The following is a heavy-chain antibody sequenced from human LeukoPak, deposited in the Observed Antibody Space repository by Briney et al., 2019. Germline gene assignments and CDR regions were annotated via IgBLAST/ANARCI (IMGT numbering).Heavy chain of an antibody. V-gene: IGHV4-38-2*02. D-gene: IGHD4-17*01. CDR2: IYHSGST. Sequence: PSETLSLTCTVSGYSISSGYYWGWIRQPPGKGLEWIGSIYHSGSTYYNPSLKSRVTISVDTSKNQFSLKLSSVTAADTAVYYCTGWVTTGQDYWGQGTLVTVSS. CDR3: TGWVTTGQDY. J-gene: IGHJ4*02. CDR1: GYSISSGYY.